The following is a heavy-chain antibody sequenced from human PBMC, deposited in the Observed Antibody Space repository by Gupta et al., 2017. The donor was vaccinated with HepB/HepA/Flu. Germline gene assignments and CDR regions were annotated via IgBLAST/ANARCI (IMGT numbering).Heavy chain of an antibody. CDR1: GFTVSSNY. CDR2: IYSGGST. J-gene: IGHJ4*02. D-gene: IGHD6-6*01. CDR3: ARADRYSSSSMDY. Sequence: EVQLVESGGGLIQPGGSLRLSCAASGFTVSSNYMSWVRQAPGKGLEWVSVIYSGGSTYYADSVKGRFTISRDNSKNTLYLQMNSLRAEDTAVYYCARADRYSSSSMDYWGQGTLVTVSS. V-gene: IGHV3-53*01.